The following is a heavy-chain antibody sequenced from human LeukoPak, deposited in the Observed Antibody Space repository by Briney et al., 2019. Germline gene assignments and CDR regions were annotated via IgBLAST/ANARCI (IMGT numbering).Heavy chain of an antibody. CDR1: GFTFSSYW. V-gene: IGHV3-7*01. CDR2: IKQDGSEK. D-gene: IGHD3-10*01. Sequence: GGSLRLSCAASGFTFSSYWMSWVRQAPGKGLEWVANIKQDGSEKYYVDSEKGRFTISRDNAKNSLYLQMNSLRAEDTAVYYCARDNLYYYGSGSFLDYWGQGTLVTVSS. CDR3: ARDNLYYYGSGSFLDY. J-gene: IGHJ4*02.